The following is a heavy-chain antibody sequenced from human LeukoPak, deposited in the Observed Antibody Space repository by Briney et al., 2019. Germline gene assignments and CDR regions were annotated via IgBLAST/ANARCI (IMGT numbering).Heavy chain of an antibody. V-gene: IGHV4-61*02. J-gene: IGHJ3*02. Sequence: PSQTLSLTCTVSGGSISSGSYYWSWIRQPAGKGLEWIGRIYTSGSTNYNPFLKSRVTISVDTSKNQFSLKLSSVTAADTAVYYCARDNYDSPQEWGVPTIAFDIWGQGTMVTVSS. D-gene: IGHD3-22*01. CDR2: IYTSGST. CDR1: GGSISSGSYY. CDR3: ARDNYDSPQEWGVPTIAFDI.